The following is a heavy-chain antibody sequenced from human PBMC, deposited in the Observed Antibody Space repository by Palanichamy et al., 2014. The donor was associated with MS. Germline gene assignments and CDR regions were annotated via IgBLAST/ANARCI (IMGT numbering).Heavy chain of an antibody. D-gene: IGHD4-17*01. Sequence: QVQLQESGPGLVKPSETLSLTCTVSGGSISNKYWSWIRQPAGKGLEWIGRIPASGSTNYNPSLKSRVTMSIDTSKNQFSLKLDSVTAADTAVFYCARDDTTSLDYWGQGTLVTVSS. CDR3: ARDDTTSLDY. V-gene: IGHV4-4*07. J-gene: IGHJ4*02. CDR2: IPASGST. CDR1: GGSISNKY.